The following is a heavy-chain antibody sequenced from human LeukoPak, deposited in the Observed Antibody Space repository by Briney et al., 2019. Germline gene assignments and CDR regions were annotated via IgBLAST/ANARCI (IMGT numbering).Heavy chain of an antibody. V-gene: IGHV1-69*01. Sequence: GSSVKVSCKASGGTFSSYAISWVRQAPGQGLKWMGGIIPIFGTANYAQKFQGRVTITADESTSTAYMELSSLRSEDTAVYYCARDQGRLSGCYNYYYMDVWGKGTTVTISS. D-gene: IGHD1-26*01. J-gene: IGHJ6*03. CDR2: IIPIFGTA. CDR1: GGTFSSYA. CDR3: ARDQGRLSGCYNYYYMDV.